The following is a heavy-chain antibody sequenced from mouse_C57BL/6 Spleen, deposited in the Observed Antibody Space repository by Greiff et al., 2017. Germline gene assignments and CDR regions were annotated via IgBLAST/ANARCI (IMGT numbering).Heavy chain of an antibody. J-gene: IGHJ2*01. CDR2: IYPGSGNT. Sequence: QVQLKQSGAELVRPGASVKLSCKASGYTFTDYYINWVKQRPGQGLEWIARIYPGSGNTYYNEKFKGKATLTAEKSSSTAYMQLSSLTSEDSAVYFCARWGGSSRGFDYWGQGTTLTVSS. D-gene: IGHD1-1*01. CDR3: ARWGGSSRGFDY. CDR1: GYTFTDYY. V-gene: IGHV1-76*01.